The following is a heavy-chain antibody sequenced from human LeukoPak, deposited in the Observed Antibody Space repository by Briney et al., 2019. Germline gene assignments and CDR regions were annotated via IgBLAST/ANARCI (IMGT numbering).Heavy chain of an antibody. D-gene: IGHD5-24*01. J-gene: IGHJ4*02. CDR2: INPHSGGT. CDR3: AREGVIGDGYNFFDY. V-gene: IGHV1-2*02. CDR1: GYTFIGYY. Sequence: GDPVKVCCKAAGYTFIGYYMHWGRQSPGQGLGGMGWINPHSGGTNPDQLYQVSLEMSRDTSISTVYMELSRLRSDDTALYYCAREGVIGDGYNFFDYWGRGTLDPVSS.